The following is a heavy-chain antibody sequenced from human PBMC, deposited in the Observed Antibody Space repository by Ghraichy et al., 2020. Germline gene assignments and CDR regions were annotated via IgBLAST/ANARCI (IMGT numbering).Heavy chain of an antibody. Sequence: SETLSLTCTVSGGSISSYYWSWIRQPAGKGLEWIGRIYTSGSTNYNPSLKSRVTMSVDTSKNQFSLKLSSVTAADTAVYYCARVGAWELRGTFDYWGQGTLVTVSS. D-gene: IGHD1-26*01. V-gene: IGHV4-4*07. CDR1: GGSISSYY. CDR2: IYTSGST. J-gene: IGHJ4*02. CDR3: ARVGAWELRGTFDY.